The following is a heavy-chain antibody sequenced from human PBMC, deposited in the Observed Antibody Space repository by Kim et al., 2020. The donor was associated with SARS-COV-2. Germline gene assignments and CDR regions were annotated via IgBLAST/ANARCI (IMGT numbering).Heavy chain of an antibody. V-gene: IGHV1-8*01. CDR2: MNPNSGNT. Sequence: ASVKVSCKASGYTFTSDDSNWVRQATGQGLEWMGWMNPNSGNTGYAQKFQGRVTITRNTSISTAYMELSSLRSEYPAVYYCARGVRGIYYYYYSVDVRGKGTTVSVSS. CDR3: ARGVRGIYYYYYSVDV. D-gene: IGHD3-16*01. CDR1: GYTFTSDD. J-gene: IGHJ6*03.